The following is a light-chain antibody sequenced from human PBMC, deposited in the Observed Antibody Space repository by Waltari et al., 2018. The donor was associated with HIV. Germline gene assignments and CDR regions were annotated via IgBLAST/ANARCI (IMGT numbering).Light chain of an antibody. V-gene: IGKV1-13*02. Sequence: AIQLTQSPSSLSASVGDSVTITCRASHGISSALAWYQQKPGKAPKLLIYDASSLESGVPSRFSGSGSGTDFTLTISSLQPEDFATYYCQQFNSYPTFGGGTKVEIK. CDR1: HGISSA. J-gene: IGKJ4*01. CDR2: DAS. CDR3: QQFNSYPT.